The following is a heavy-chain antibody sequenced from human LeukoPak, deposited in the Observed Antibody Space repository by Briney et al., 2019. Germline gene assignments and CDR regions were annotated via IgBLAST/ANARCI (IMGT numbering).Heavy chain of an antibody. J-gene: IGHJ6*03. Sequence: GGSLRLSCAVSGFTLNYYGMSWVRQAPGKGLEWVSGINWNGGRTGYADSVKGRFTISRDNAKNSLYLQMNSLTAEDTALYYCARAFSSIYYYYMDVWGKGTTVTVSS. CDR1: GFTLNYYG. V-gene: IGHV3-20*04. CDR3: ARAFSSIYYYYMDV. CDR2: INWNGGRT.